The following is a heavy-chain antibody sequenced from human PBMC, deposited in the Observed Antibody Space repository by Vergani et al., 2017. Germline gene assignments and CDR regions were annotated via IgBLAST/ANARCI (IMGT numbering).Heavy chain of an antibody. Sequence: EVQLVESGGGLVQPGGSLRLSCAASGFTVSSNYMSWVRQAPGKGLEWVSVIYSGGSTYYADSVKGRFTISRDNSKNTLYLQMNSLRAEDTAVYYCARGPGYDCWSGYSTRLVGGGGMDVWGQGTTVTVSS. J-gene: IGHJ6*02. CDR1: GFTVSSNY. CDR2: IYSGGST. D-gene: IGHD3-3*01. CDR3: ARGPGYDCWSGYSTRLVGGGGMDV. V-gene: IGHV3-66*02.